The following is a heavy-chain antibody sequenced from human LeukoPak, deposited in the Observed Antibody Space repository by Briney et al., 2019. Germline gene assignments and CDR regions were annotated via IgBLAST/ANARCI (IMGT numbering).Heavy chain of an antibody. CDR2: IYHLGST. CDR3: ARRRESHPFDS. J-gene: IGHJ4*02. CDR1: GGSISSANSY. Sequence: SETLSLTCTVSGGSISSANSYWGWIRQPPGKGLEWIASIYHLGSTYYNPSLKSRVSLSVDTSKNEFSLKLSSVTAADTAVFYCARRRESHPFDSWGQGTLVTVSS. V-gene: IGHV4-39*01. D-gene: IGHD1-26*01.